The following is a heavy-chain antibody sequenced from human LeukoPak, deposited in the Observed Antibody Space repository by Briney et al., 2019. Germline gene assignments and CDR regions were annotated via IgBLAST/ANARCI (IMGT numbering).Heavy chain of an antibody. V-gene: IGHV4-38-2*01. D-gene: IGHD7-27*01. Sequence: KPSETLSLTCAVSGYSITNNYYWGWIRPPPGKGLEWIGSIYYGASTYYNPSLKSRVTISLDAFKNQFSLRLTSVTAADTAVYYCARLGNTRVSIDPWGQGTLVTVSS. J-gene: IGHJ5*02. CDR2: IYYGAST. CDR3: ARLGNTRVSIDP. CDR1: GYSITNNYY.